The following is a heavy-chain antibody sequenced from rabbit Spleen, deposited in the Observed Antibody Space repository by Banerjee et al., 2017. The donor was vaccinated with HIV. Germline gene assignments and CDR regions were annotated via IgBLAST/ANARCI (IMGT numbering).Heavy chain of an antibody. J-gene: IGHJ6*01. Sequence: QSLEESGGDLVMPAAALPLTCTAAGCSFSGSNWMCWVHQAPGKGLEWIACIYGGNSGTAYYATWATGRFTVSNSSSTAMTLKMASLTTAGPAASFCARDSSRSFSSYGMVLWGPGTLVTVS. V-gene: IGHV1S40*01. D-gene: IGHD1-1*01. CDR2: IYGGNSGTA. CDR1: GCSFSGSNW. CDR3: ARDSSRSFSSYGMVL.